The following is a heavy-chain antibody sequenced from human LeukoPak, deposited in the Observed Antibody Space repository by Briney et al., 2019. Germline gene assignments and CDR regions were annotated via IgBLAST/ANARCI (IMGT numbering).Heavy chain of an antibody. D-gene: IGHD3-3*01. J-gene: IGHJ4*02. Sequence: GGSLRLSCAASGFTIHKYALSWVRQAPGMGLEWVSSISSGGHSTYYTDSVKGRFAISRDNSKSTLYLQMNSLGTDDTALYYCVKGGQNYDFWRFDYWGQGTLVTASS. CDR1: GFTIHKYA. V-gene: IGHV3-23*01. CDR2: ISSGGHST. CDR3: VKGGQNYDFWRFDY.